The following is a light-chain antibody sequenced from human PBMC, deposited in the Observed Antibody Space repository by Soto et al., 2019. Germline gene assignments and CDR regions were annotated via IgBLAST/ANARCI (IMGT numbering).Light chain of an antibody. V-gene: IGKV3-15*01. CDR1: QSVSSN. CDR3: QQYNKWPLT. CDR2: VTS. Sequence: EIVMTQSPATLSVSPGERATLSCRASQSVSSNLAWYQQKPGQAPRLLIYVTSTRATGIPARFSGSGSGTDFTLTISTLQSEDFAVYYCQQYNKWPLTFGGGTKLEIK. J-gene: IGKJ4*01.